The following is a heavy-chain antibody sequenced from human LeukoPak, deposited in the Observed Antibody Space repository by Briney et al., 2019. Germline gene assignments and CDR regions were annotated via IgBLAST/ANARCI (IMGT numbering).Heavy chain of an antibody. CDR3: ARPDAGNSEGGIDY. CDR2: IIPVFGMP. J-gene: IGHJ4*02. Sequence: SVKVSCKTSGGSFSSYDISWVRQAPEQGLEWMGGIIPVFGMPNYAQKFQGRLTLTTDESTGTAYMELGGLTSDDTAVYYCARPDAGNSEGGIDYWGQGTPVIVSS. D-gene: IGHD4-23*01. V-gene: IGHV1-69*05. CDR1: GGSFSSYD.